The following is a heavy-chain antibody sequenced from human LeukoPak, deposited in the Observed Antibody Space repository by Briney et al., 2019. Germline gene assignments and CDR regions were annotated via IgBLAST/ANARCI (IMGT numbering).Heavy chain of an antibody. D-gene: IGHD3-22*01. CDR3: VRDPQMYYFDSGGLGHFDF. Sequence: SETLSLTCNVSGASISTGTSYWGWIRQPPGRGLEWIGSIYHSGYTYYNPSLKSRVTISVDTSKNQFSLKLSSLTAADTAVYYCVRDPQMYYFDSGGLGHFDFWGRGTLVTVSS. J-gene: IGHJ2*01. CDR1: GASISTGTSY. V-gene: IGHV4-39*01. CDR2: IYHSGYT.